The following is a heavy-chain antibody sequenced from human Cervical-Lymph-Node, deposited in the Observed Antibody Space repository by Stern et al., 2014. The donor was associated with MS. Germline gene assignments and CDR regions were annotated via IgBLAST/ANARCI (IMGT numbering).Heavy chain of an antibody. J-gene: IGHJ6*02. Sequence: QDQLVQSGAEVKKPGSSVKVSCKASGGTLSDYGISWVRQAPGQGLEWMGGIIPMFGTANYAQKFQGRVTLTADDSTNTAYMDLSSLTSDDTAVYYCARDGDSSMLGLDVWGQGTTVTVSS. CDR1: GGTLSDYG. V-gene: IGHV1-69*12. CDR3: ARDGDSSMLGLDV. CDR2: IIPMFGTA. D-gene: IGHD4-17*01.